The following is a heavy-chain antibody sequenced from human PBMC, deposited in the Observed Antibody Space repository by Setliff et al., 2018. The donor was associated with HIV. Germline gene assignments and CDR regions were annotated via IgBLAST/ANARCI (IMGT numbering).Heavy chain of an antibody. CDR1: GFTFSSYE. Sequence: GGSLRLSCAASGFTFSSYEMKWVRQAPGKGLEWVAYISSSGSTIYYADAVKGRFTISRENAKNSLYLQMNSLRAEDTAVYYCARDKEGYYYYYMDVWGKGTTVTVSS. V-gene: IGHV3-48*03. CDR2: ISSSGSTI. J-gene: IGHJ6*03. CDR3: ARDKEGYYYYYMDV.